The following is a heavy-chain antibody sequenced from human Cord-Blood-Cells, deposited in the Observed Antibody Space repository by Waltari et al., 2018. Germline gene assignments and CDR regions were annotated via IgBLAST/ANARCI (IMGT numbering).Heavy chain of an antibody. Sequence: QVQLVESGGGVVQPGRSLRLSCAASGFTFSSYGMRWVRQAPGKGLGWVAVISYDGSNKYYADSVKGRFTISRDNSKNTLYLQMNSLRAEDTAVYYCAKVPLGIDEAFDIWGQGTMVTVSS. J-gene: IGHJ3*02. CDR3: AKVPLGIDEAFDI. CDR2: ISYDGSNK. CDR1: GFTFSSYG. V-gene: IGHV3-30*18. D-gene: IGHD7-27*01.